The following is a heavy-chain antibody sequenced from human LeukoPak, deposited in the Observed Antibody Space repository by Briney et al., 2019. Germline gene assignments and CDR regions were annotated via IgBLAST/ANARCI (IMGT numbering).Heavy chain of an antibody. D-gene: IGHD3-16*01. CDR2: IYYSGST. Sequence: SETLSLTCTVSGGSISSSSYYWGWIRQTPGKGLEWIGSIYYSGSTYYNPSLKSRVTISVDTSKNQFSLKLSSVTAADTAVYYCARPTGGDYFDYWGQGTLVTVSS. V-gene: IGHV4-39*01. J-gene: IGHJ4*02. CDR3: ARPTGGDYFDY. CDR1: GGSISSSSYY.